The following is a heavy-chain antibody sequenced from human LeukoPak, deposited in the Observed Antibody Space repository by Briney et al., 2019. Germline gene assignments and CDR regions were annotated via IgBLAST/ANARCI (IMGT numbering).Heavy chain of an antibody. Sequence: ASVKVSCKASGYTFTSYYMHWVRQAPGQGLEWMGITNPSGGSTSYAQKFQGRVTMTRGTSTSTVYMELSSLRSEDTAVYYCARGLNDYYDSSGKDYWGQGTLVTVSS. J-gene: IGHJ4*02. D-gene: IGHD3-22*01. CDR2: TNPSGGST. V-gene: IGHV1-46*01. CDR1: GYTFTSYY. CDR3: ARGLNDYYDSSGKDY.